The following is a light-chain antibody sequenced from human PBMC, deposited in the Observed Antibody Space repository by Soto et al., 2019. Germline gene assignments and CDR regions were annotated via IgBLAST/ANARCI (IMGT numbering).Light chain of an antibody. V-gene: IGKV1-8*01. CDR1: QGISSY. Sequence: AIRMTQSPSSLSASTGDRVTITCRASQGISSYLAWYQQKPGKAPKLLIYAASTLQSGVPSRFSGSGSGTDFTLTISCLQSEDFATYYCHQYYSYPRTFGQ. CDR2: AAS. J-gene: IGKJ2*01. CDR3: HQYYSYPRT.